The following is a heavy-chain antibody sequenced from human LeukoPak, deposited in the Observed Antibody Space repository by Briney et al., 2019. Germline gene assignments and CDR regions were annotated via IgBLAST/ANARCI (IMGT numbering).Heavy chain of an antibody. CDR3: ARGVYGDFDY. D-gene: IGHD4-17*01. V-gene: IGHV3-11*01. J-gene: IGHJ4*02. Sequence: GWSLRLSCAASGFTVSDYYLSWIRQAPGKGLEWVSYISTGGSTMYYADSVKGRFTISRDNAKNSLYLQMNSLRAEDTALYYCARGVYGDFDYWGQGTLVTVPS. CDR1: GFTVSDYY. CDR2: ISTGGSTM.